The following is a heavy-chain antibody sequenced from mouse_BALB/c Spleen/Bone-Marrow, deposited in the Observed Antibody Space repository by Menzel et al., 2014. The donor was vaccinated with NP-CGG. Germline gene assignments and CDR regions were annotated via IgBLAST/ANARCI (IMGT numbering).Heavy chain of an antibody. CDR2: ISTYSGNT. CDR1: GYTFTDYA. J-gene: IGHJ2*01. V-gene: IGHV1-67*01. Sequence: VQGVESGPELVRPGVSVKISCKGSGYTFTDYAMRWVKQGHAKSLEWIGVISTYSGNTNYNQKFKGKATMTVDKSSSTAYMELARLTSEDSAIYYCARRPYGSSYDFDYWGQGTTLTVSS. CDR3: ARRPYGSSYDFDY. D-gene: IGHD1-1*01.